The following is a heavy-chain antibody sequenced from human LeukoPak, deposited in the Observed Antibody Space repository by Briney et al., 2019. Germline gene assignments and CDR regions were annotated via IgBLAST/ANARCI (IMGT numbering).Heavy chain of an antibody. CDR1: GFTFDDYG. CDR3: ANPTALGYGSGSYSY. CDR2: IKQDGSEK. Sequence: GGSLRLSCAASGFTFDDYGMSWVRQAPGKGLEWVANIKQDGSEKYYVDSVKGRFTISRDNSKNTLYLQMNSLRAEDTAVYYCANPTALGYGSGSYSYWGQGTLVTVSS. J-gene: IGHJ4*02. D-gene: IGHD3-10*01. V-gene: IGHV3-7*01.